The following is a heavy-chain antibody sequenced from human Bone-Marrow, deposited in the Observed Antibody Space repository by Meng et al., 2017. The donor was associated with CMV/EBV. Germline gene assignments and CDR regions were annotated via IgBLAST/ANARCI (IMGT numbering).Heavy chain of an antibody. CDR3: AKNLFNGILTGYSISSYYYYGMDV. J-gene: IGHJ6*02. CDR2: IRYDGSNK. Sequence: GESLKISCAASGFTFSSYGMHWVRQAPGKGLEWVAFIRYDGSNKYYADSVKGRFTISRDNSKNTLYLQMNSLRAEDTAVYYCAKNLFNGILTGYSISSYYYYGMDVWGQGTTVTVSS. D-gene: IGHD3-9*01. CDR1: GFTFSSYG. V-gene: IGHV3-30*02.